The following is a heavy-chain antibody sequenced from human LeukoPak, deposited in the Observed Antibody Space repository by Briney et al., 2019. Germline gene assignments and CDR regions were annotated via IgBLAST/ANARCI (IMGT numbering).Heavy chain of an antibody. V-gene: IGHV5-10-1*01. J-gene: IGHJ4*02. D-gene: IGHD6-13*01. CDR3: ARLDVAAAGGLREDY. CDR1: GYSFTTYW. Sequence: GESLKISCRGSGYSFTTYWIGWARQMPGKGLEWMGRIDPSDSYTNYSPSFQGHVTISADKSISTAYLQWSSLKASDTAMYYCARLDVAAAGGLREDYWGQGTLVTVSS. CDR2: IDPSDSYT.